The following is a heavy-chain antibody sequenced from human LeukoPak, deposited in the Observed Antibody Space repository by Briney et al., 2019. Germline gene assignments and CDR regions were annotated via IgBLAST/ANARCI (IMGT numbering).Heavy chain of an antibody. V-gene: IGHV4-59*01. J-gene: IGHJ6*02. CDR3: ARSQYSSSLHGMDV. D-gene: IGHD6-13*01. CDR1: GGSISSYY. CDR2: IYYSGST. Sequence: PSETLSLTCTVSGGSISSYYWSRIRQPPGKGLEWIGYIYYSGSTNYNPSLKSRVTISVDTSKNQFSLKLSSVTAADTAVYYCARSQYSSSLHGMDVWGQGTTVTVSS.